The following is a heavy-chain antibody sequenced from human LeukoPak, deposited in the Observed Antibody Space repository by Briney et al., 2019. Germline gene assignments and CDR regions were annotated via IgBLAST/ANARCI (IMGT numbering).Heavy chain of an antibody. CDR3: ARDLRGYSYGALDY. J-gene: IGHJ4*02. D-gene: IGHD5-18*01. V-gene: IGHV3-74*01. Sequence: GGSLRLSCAASGFTFSSYWMHWVRQAPGKGLVWVSRINSDGNSTSYADSVKGRFTISRDNAKNTLCLQMNSLRAEDTAVYYCARDLRGYSYGALDYWGQGTLVTVSS. CDR1: GFTFSSYW. CDR2: INSDGNST.